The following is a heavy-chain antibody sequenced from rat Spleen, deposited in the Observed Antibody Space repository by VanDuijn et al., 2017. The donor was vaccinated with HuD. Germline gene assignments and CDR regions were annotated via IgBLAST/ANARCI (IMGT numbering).Heavy chain of an antibody. V-gene: IGHV5-29*01. J-gene: IGHJ2*01. CDR3: ARRYFDY. CDR1: GFTFSDYY. Sequence: EVQLVESDGGLVQPGRSLKLSCAASGFTFSDYYMAWVRQAPTKGLEWVATINYDGSSTYYRDSVKGRFTISRDNAKSTLYLQMDSLRSEDTATYYCARRYFDYWGQGVMVTVSS. CDR2: INYDGSST.